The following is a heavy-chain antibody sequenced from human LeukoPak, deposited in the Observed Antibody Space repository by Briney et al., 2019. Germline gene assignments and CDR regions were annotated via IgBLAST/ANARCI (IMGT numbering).Heavy chain of an antibody. D-gene: IGHD3-9*01. CDR2: IDPNSGGT. J-gene: IGHJ4*02. Sequence: ASMKVSCKASGYTLTDNHLYWVRQAPGQGLEWMGWIDPNSGGTNFAQNFQGRLTMTRDTSISTAYMELSRLTSDDTTVYYCARVLRYFDWLSYWGQGTLVTVSS. CDR1: GYTLTDNH. V-gene: IGHV1-2*02. CDR3: ARVLRYFDWLSY.